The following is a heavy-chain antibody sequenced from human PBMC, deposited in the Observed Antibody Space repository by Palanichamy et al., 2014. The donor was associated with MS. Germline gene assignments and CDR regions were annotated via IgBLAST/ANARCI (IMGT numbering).Heavy chain of an antibody. CDR1: GFTFSNFA. CDR2: ISYDGSHK. V-gene: IGHV3-30*09. J-gene: IGHJ6*02. Sequence: QVQLLESGGGVVQPGRSLRLSCAASGFTFSNFAIHWVRQAPGKGLEWVATISYDGSHKYHADSVRGRFAISRDNSKNTLYLEMSSLRGEDTAVYYCARGPSSIRGINYYYLMDVWGQGTTVTVSS. CDR3: ARGPSSIRGINYYYLMDV. D-gene: IGHD1-14*01.